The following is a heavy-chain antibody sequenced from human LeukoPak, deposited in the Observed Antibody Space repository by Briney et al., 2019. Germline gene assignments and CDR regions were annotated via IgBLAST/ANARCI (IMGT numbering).Heavy chain of an antibody. Sequence: PGGSLRLSCAASGFTFSSYAMSWVRQAPGEGLEWVSAISGSGGSTYYADSVKGRFTISRDNSKNTLYLQMNSLRAEDTAVYYCAKGQTFGGVIVIPAFDYWGQGTLVTVSS. CDR1: GFTFSSYA. D-gene: IGHD3-16*02. CDR3: AKGQTFGGVIVIPAFDY. CDR2: ISGSGGST. V-gene: IGHV3-23*01. J-gene: IGHJ4*02.